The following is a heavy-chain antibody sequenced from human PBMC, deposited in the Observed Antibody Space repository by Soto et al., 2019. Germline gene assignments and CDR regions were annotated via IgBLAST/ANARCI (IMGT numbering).Heavy chain of an antibody. CDR3: ARVPLVVVVADPSSAGMDV. V-gene: IGHV1-69*01. CDR1: GGTFSSYA. D-gene: IGHD2-15*01. Sequence: QVQLVQSGAEVKKPGSSVKVSCKASGGTFSSYAISWVRQAPGQGLEWMGGIIPIFGTANYAQKFQGRVTITADESTSTAYMELSSLRSEDTAVYYCARVPLVVVVADPSSAGMDVWGQGTTVTVSS. CDR2: IIPIFGTA. J-gene: IGHJ6*02.